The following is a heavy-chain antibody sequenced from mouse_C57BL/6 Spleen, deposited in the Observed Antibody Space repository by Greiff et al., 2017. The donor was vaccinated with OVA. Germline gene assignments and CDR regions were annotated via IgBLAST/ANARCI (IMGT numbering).Heavy chain of an antibody. Sequence: VQLQQSGAELARPGASVKLSCKASGYTFTSYGISWVKQRTGKGLEWIGEIYPRSGNPYYNGKVKGVATLTADKSSSTAYMELRSLTSEDSAVYFCAKVDGSRCYYAMDYWGQGTSVTVSS. V-gene: IGHV1-81*01. CDR3: AKVDGSRCYYAMDY. J-gene: IGHJ4*01. D-gene: IGHD1-1*01. CDR2: IYPRSGNP. CDR1: GYTFTSYG.